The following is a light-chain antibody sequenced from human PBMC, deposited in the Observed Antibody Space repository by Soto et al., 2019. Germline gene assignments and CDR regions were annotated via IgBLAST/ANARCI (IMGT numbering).Light chain of an antibody. Sequence: SYVLIQSPSVSVAPGQTARITCGGSDIGTKSVHWYQQKAGQAPVLVVHDDGARPSGIPDRFSDSTDGSSNSASLTISGLQTEDEADYYCQSYDSYTVIFGGGTKLTVL. CDR1: DIGTKS. CDR2: DDG. J-gene: IGLJ2*01. CDR3: QSYDSYTVI. V-gene: IGLV3-21*02.